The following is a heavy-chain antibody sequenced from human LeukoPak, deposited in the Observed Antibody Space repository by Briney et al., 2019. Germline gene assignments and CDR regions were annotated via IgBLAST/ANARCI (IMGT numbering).Heavy chain of an antibody. D-gene: IGHD3-9*01. V-gene: IGHV3-23*01. CDR3: AKWGDLEVLTGDYVPDF. J-gene: IGHJ4*02. Sequence: GGSLRLSCAASGFTFSNYALSWVRQAPGKGLEWVSAITGSGGNTYYADSVKGRFPISRDNSKNTIYLQMNSLRDEDTAVYYRAKWGDLEVLTGDYVPDFWGQGTLVTVSS. CDR2: ITGSGGNT. CDR1: GFTFSNYA.